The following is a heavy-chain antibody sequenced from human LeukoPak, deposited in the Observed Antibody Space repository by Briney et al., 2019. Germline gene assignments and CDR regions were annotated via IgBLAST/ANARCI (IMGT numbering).Heavy chain of an antibody. CDR1: GFTFSNYA. V-gene: IGHV1-46*01. CDR3: ARDWGGSYPKWNWFDP. J-gene: IGHJ5*02. D-gene: IGHD1-26*01. CDR2: INPSGGST. Sequence: PGGSLRLSRAASGFTFSNYAMSWVRQAPGQGLEWMGIINPSGGSTSYAQKFQGRVTMTRDMSTSTVYMELSSLRPEDTAVYYCARDWGGSYPKWNWFDPWGQGTLVTVSS.